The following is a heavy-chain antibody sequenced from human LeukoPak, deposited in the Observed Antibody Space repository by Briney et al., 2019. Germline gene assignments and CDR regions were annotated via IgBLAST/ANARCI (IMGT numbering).Heavy chain of an antibody. CDR3: ARAGEYYYGSGSLTDNWFDP. CDR2: ISYSGST. Sequence: SETLSLTCNVSGGSISSGGDYWNWIRQNPGKGLEWIGYISYSGSTYYNPSLKSRVTISVETSKNQFSLKLSSVTAADTAVYYCARAGEYYYGSGSLTDNWFDPWGQGTLVTVSS. CDR1: GGSISSGGDY. J-gene: IGHJ5*02. V-gene: IGHV4-31*03. D-gene: IGHD3-10*01.